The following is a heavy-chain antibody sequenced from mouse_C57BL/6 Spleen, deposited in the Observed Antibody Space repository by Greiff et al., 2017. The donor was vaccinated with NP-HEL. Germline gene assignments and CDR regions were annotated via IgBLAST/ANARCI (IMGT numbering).Heavy chain of an antibody. CDR2: INSDGGST. CDR1: EYEFPSHD. D-gene: IGHD2-5*01. CDR3: ARHGYYSNGWYFDV. Sequence: EVNVVESGGGLVQPGESLKLSCESNEYEFPSHDMSWVRKTPEKRLELVAAINSDGGSTSYPDTMERRFIISRDNTKKTLYLQKSSLRSEDTAVYYCARHGYYSNGWYFDVWGTGTTVTVSS. J-gene: IGHJ1*03. V-gene: IGHV5-2*01.